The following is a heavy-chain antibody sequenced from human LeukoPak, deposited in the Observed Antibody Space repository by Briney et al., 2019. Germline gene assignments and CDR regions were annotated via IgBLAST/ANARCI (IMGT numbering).Heavy chain of an antibody. CDR2: ISSSSSYI. D-gene: IGHD6-13*01. Sequence: GGSLRLSCAASGFTFDDYGMSWVRQAPGKGLEWVSSISSSSSYIYHADSVKGRFTISRDNAKNSLYLQMNSLRAEDTAVYYCASSPAAGPDYWGQGTLVTVSS. J-gene: IGHJ4*02. CDR3: ASSPAAGPDY. CDR1: GFTFDDYG. V-gene: IGHV3-21*01.